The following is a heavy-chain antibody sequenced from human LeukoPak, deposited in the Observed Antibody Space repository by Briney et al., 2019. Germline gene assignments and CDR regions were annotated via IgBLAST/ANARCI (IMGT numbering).Heavy chain of an antibody. CDR2: IKQDGSEK. D-gene: IGHD3-10*01. V-gene: IGHV3-7*01. CDR1: GFTFSSYA. J-gene: IGHJ4*02. CDR3: ARDLGLLWFGELIGYFDY. Sequence: GGSLRLSCAASGFTFSSYAMHWVRQAPGKGLEWVANIKQDGSEKYYVDSVEGRFTISRDNAKNSLYLQMNSLRAEDTAVYYCARDLGLLWFGELIGYFDYWGQGTLVTVSS.